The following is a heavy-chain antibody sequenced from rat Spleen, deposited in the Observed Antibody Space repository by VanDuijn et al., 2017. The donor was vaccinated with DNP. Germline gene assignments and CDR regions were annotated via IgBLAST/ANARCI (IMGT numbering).Heavy chain of an antibody. CDR3: ARMFHWYSDY. J-gene: IGHJ2*01. Sequence: EVQLVESGGGLVQPGRSMKLSCAASGFTFSNYDMAWVRQAPTKGLEWVASTNPSGDSSYYRASVKGRFTVSRDNAKSTLYLQMDSLRSEDTATYYCARMFHWYSDYWGQGVMVTVSS. D-gene: IGHD1-11*01. CDR1: GFTFSNYD. CDR2: TNPSGDSS. V-gene: IGHV5-25*01.